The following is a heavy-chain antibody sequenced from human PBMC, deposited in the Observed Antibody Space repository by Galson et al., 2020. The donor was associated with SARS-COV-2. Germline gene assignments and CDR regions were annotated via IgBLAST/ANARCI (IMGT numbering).Heavy chain of an antibody. V-gene: IGHV3-49*03. D-gene: IGHD3-3*01. CDR1: GFTFGDYA. Sequence: GESLKISCTASGFTFGDYAMSWFRQAPGKGLEWVGFIRSKAYGGTTEYAASVKGRFTISRDDSKSIAYLQMNSLKTEDTAVYYCTSSPHSITIFGVVIIGAFDIWGQGTMVTVSS. CDR3: TSSPHSITIFGVVIIGAFDI. CDR2: IRSKAYGGTT. J-gene: IGHJ3*02.